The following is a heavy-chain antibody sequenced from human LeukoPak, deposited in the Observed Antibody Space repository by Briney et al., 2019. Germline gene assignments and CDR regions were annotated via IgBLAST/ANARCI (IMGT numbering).Heavy chain of an antibody. D-gene: IGHD3-16*01. CDR1: GGSISSGGYY. V-gene: IGHV4-61*02. CDR3: ARDYDHYYYSIDV. Sequence: SETLSLTCTVSGGSISSGGYYGRWIRQPAGKGLEWIGRLYTSGRTNYAPSLKSRVTISVHTSKTQFSLTLISVTAADTAVYYCARDYDHYYYSIDVWGKGTTVTVSS. J-gene: IGHJ6*03. CDR2: LYTSGRT.